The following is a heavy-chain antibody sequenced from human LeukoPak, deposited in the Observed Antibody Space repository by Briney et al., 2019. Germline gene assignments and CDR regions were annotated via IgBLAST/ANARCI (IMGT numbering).Heavy chain of an antibody. V-gene: IGHV1-2*02. CDR2: INPNSGGT. CDR1: GYTFTCYY. CDR3: ARVKWELTNWFDP. J-gene: IGHJ5*02. D-gene: IGHD1-26*01. Sequence: ASVKVSCKASGYTFTCYYMHWVRQAPGQGLEWMGWINPNSGGTNYAQKFQGRVTMTRDTSISTAYMELSRLRSDDTAVYYCARVKWELTNWFDPWGQGTLVTVSS.